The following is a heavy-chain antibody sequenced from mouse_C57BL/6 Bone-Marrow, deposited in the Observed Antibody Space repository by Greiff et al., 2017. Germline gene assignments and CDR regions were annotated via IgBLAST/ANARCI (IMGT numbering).Heavy chain of an antibody. J-gene: IGHJ4*01. CDR3: ARRPLYYGSSFYAMDY. CDR1: GYTFTNYW. D-gene: IGHD1-1*01. V-gene: IGHV1-63*01. Sequence: VQLQQSGAELVRPGTSVKMSCKASGYTFTNYWIGWAKQRPGHGLEWIGDIYPGGGYTNYNEKFKGKATLTADKSSSTAYMQVSSLTSEDSAIYYCARRPLYYGSSFYAMDYWGQGTSVTVSS. CDR2: IYPGGGYT.